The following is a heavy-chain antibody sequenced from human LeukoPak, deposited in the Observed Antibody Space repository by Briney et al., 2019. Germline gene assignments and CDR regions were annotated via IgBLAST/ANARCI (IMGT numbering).Heavy chain of an antibody. CDR3: ARVGVRSSWYSHAAYYFDY. Sequence: PSETLSLTCTVSGYSISSGYYWGWIRQPPGKGLEWIGSIYHSGSTNYNPSLKSRVTISVDTSKNQLSLELSSVTAADTAVYYCARVGVRSSWYSHAAYYFDYWGQGTLVTVSS. J-gene: IGHJ4*02. CDR2: IYHSGST. CDR1: GYSISSGYY. D-gene: IGHD6-13*01. V-gene: IGHV4-38-2*02.